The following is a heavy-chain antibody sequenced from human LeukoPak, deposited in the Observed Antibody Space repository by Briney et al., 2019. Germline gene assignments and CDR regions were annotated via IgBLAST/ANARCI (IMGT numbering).Heavy chain of an antibody. Sequence: GGSLRLSCAVSGFTFSSYGMHWVRQAPGKGLEWVAFIRYDGSNTYYADSVKGRFTISRDNSKNTLYLQMDTLRAEDTAVYYCAKSYSSGSGGYSAGHFDYWGQGTLVTVSS. CDR1: GFTFSSYG. CDR3: AKSYSSGSGGYSAGHFDY. V-gene: IGHV3-30*02. J-gene: IGHJ4*02. D-gene: IGHD3-10*01. CDR2: IRYDGSNT.